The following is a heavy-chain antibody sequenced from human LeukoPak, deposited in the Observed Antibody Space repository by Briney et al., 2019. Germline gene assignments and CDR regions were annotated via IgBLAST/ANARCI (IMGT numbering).Heavy chain of an antibody. CDR2: IKQDGSEK. V-gene: IGHV3-7*01. D-gene: IGHD3-10*01. CDR1: GFTFSTYA. J-gene: IGHJ6*03. CDR3: ARGDTMVRGVIKAYYYYYMDV. Sequence: GGSLRLSCAASGFTFSTYAVSWVRQAPGKGLEWVANIKQDGSEKYYVDSVKGRFTISRDNAKNSLYLQMNSLRAEDTAVYYCARGDTMVRGVIKAYYYYYMDVWGKGTRSPSP.